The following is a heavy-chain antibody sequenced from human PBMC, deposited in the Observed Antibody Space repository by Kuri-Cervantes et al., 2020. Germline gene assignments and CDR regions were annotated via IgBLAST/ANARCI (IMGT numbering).Heavy chain of an antibody. CDR2: IYHSGST. V-gene: IGHV4-59*08. J-gene: IGHJ5*02. Sequence: ESLKISCTVSGGSISSYYWSWIRQPPGKGLEWIGGIYHSGSTYYNPSLKSRVTISVDTSKNQFSLKLSSVTAADTAVYYCARHRVVAATHWFDPWGQGTLVTVSS. CDR1: GGSISSYY. CDR3: ARHRVVAATHWFDP. D-gene: IGHD2-15*01.